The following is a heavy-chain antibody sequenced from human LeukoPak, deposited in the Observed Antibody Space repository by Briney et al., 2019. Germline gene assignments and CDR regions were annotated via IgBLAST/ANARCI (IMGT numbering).Heavy chain of an antibody. CDR2: INHSGST. J-gene: IGHJ4*02. V-gene: IGHV4-34*01. CDR3: ANFPSGY. CDR1: GRSFSGYY. D-gene: IGHD2/OR15-2a*01. Sequence: SETLSLTCAVYGRSFSGYYWSWIRQPPGKGLEWIGEINHSGSTNYNPSLKSRVTISVDTSKNQFSLKLSSVTAADTAVYYCANFPSGYWGQGTLVTVSS.